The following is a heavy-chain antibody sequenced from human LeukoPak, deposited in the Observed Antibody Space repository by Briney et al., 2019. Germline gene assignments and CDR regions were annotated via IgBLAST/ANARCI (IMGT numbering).Heavy chain of an antibody. Sequence: ASVKVSCKASGYTFTGYYMHWVRQAPGQGLEWMGWINPNSGGTNYAQKFQGRVTMTRDTSISTAYMELSRLRSDDTAVYYCARSPGLRIAAAGRPFDYWGQGTLVTASS. V-gene: IGHV1-2*02. CDR2: INPNSGGT. CDR1: GYTFTGYY. CDR3: ARSPGLRIAAAGRPFDY. J-gene: IGHJ4*02. D-gene: IGHD6-13*01.